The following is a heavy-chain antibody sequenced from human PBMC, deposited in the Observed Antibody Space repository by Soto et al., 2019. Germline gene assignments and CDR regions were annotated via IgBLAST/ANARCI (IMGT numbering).Heavy chain of an antibody. Sequence: GESLKISCKGSGYSFTSYWIGWVRQMPGKDLEWMGIIYPGDSDTRYSPSFQGQVTISADKSISTAYLQWSSLKASDTAIYYCVRHPAAYRAKGYYYYGMDVWGQGTTVTVSS. CDR2: IYPGDSDT. CDR1: GYSFTSYW. J-gene: IGHJ6*02. CDR3: VRHPAAYRAKGYYYYGMDV. D-gene: IGHD1-26*01. V-gene: IGHV5-51*01.